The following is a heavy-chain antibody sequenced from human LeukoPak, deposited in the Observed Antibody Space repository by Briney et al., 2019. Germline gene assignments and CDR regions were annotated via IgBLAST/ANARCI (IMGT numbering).Heavy chain of an antibody. J-gene: IGHJ3*01. CDR3: ARDWYYAFDF. CDR1: GFTFTNTW. Sequence: GGSLRLSCAASGFTFTNTWMNWVRQAPGKGLEWVARIRSKRDGGTTDYAAPVKGRFTISRDDSKNTMYLQMNSLKAEDTAVYYCARDWYYAFDFWGQGTMVTVSS. V-gene: IGHV3-15*07. D-gene: IGHD2-21*02. CDR2: IRSKRDGGTT.